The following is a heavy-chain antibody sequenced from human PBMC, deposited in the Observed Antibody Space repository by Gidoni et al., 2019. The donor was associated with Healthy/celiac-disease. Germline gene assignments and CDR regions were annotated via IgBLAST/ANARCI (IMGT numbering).Heavy chain of an antibody. CDR2: FDPEDGET. CDR1: GYTLPALS. D-gene: IGHD6-13*01. CDR3: ATVGPGSSWYDWYFDL. Sequence: QVQLVQSGAEVKKPGASVKVSCKVSGYTLPALSMHWVRQAPGKGLEWMGGFDPEDGETIYAQKFQGRVTMTEDTSTDTAYMELSSLRSEDTAVYYCATVGPGSSWYDWYFDLWGRGTLVTVSS. V-gene: IGHV1-24*01. J-gene: IGHJ2*01.